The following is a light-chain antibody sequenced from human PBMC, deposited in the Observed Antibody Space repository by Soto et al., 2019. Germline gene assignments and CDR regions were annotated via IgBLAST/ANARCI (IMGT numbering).Light chain of an antibody. J-gene: IGKJ2*01. CDR2: AAS. CDR3: QQQGI. CDR1: QSLSSSY. V-gene: IGKV3-20*01. Sequence: EIVLTQSPGTLSMSPGERATLSCRASQSLSSSYVVWYQQKLGQAPRLLIFAASRRAPGIPDRFSGSGSATEYILTISRLEPEDFAVYYGQQQGIFGQGTKLEI.